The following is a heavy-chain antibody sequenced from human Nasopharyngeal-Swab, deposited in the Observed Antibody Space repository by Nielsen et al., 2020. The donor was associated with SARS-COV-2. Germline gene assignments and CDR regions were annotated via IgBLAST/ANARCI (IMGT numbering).Heavy chain of an antibody. Sequence: GESLKISCAASGFTFGNAWMSWVRQAPGKGLEWAGRIKSKTDGGTTDYAAPVKGRFTISRDDSKNTLYLQMNSLKTEDTAVYYCTTGFDPWGQGTLVTVSS. CDR2: IKSKTDGGTT. J-gene: IGHJ5*02. CDR3: TTGFDP. CDR1: GFTFGNAW. V-gene: IGHV3-15*01.